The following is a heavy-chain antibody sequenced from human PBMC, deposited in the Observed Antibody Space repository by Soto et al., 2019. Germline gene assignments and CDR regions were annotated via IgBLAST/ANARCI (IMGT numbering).Heavy chain of an antibody. CDR3: ATKPDVLRFLEWLLALYYYYYYGMDV. D-gene: IGHD3-3*01. J-gene: IGHJ6*04. V-gene: IGHV1-69*13. CDR1: GGTFSSYA. Sequence: GASVKVSCKASGGTFSSYAISWVRQAPGQGLEWMGGIIPIFGTANYAQKFQGRVTITADESTSTAYMELSSLRSEDTAVYYCATKPDVLRFLEWLLALYYYYYYGMDVWGKGTTVTVSS. CDR2: IIPIFGTA.